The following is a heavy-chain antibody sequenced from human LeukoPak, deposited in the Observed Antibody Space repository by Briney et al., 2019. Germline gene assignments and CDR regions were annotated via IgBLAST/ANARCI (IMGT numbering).Heavy chain of an antibody. V-gene: IGHV3-30-3*01. CDR2: ISYDGSNK. CDR1: GFTFSSYA. J-gene: IGHJ4*02. CDR3: ARDRGRNVPFDY. Sequence: GGSLRLSCAASGFTFSSYAMHWVCQAPGKGLEWVAVISYDGSNKYYADSVKGRFTISRDNSKNTLYLQMNSLRAEDTAVYYCARDRGRNVPFDYWGQGTLVTVSS.